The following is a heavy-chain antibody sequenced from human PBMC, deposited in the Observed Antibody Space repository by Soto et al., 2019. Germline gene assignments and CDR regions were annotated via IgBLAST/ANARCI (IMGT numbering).Heavy chain of an antibody. J-gene: IGHJ5*02. CDR3: ARVKSGSYDWFDP. CDR2: INTDGSRT. CDR1: GFTFSNYW. D-gene: IGHD3-10*01. V-gene: IGHV3-74*01. Sequence: EVQLVESGGGLVQPGGSLRLSCAASGFTFSNYWMHWVHQAPGKGLMWVSRINTDGSRTTYADSVKGRFAISRDNAKNTLYLQMNSLRAEDTAVYYCARVKSGSYDWFDPWGQGTLVTVSS.